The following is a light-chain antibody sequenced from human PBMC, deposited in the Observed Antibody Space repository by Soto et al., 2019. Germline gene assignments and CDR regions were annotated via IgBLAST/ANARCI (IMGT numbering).Light chain of an antibody. J-gene: IGKJ1*01. Sequence: ENVLTQSPATLSLSPGERATLSCRASQSVSSYLAWYQQKPGQAPRLLIYDASNRATGIPARFSGSGSGTDFTLTISSLQSEDFAVYYCHQRSNGPPWTFGQGTKVDIK. CDR3: HQRSNGPPWT. CDR1: QSVSSY. CDR2: DAS. V-gene: IGKV3-11*01.